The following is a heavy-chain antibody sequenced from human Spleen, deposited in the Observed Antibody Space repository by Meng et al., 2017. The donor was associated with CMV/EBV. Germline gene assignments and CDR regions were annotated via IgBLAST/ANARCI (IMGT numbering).Heavy chain of an antibody. D-gene: IGHD4-11*01. J-gene: IGHJ6*02. CDR1: GGSFSGYY. Sequence: SQTLSLTCAVYGGSFSGYYWTWMRQPPGKGLEWIGEINHSGSTNYNPSLKSRVTISVDTSKNQFSLKLSSVTAADTAVYYCARDRRTTLLGYYYGMDVWGQGTTVTVSS. V-gene: IGHV4-34*01. CDR3: ARDRRTTLLGYYYGMDV. CDR2: INHSGST.